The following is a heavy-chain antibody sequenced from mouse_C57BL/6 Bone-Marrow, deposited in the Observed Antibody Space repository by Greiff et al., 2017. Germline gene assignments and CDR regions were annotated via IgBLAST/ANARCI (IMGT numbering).Heavy chain of an antibody. J-gene: IGHJ3*01. CDR3: ARLYYGSYGGFAY. D-gene: IGHD2-1*01. V-gene: IGHV7-3*01. Sequence: DVMLVESGGGLVQPGGSLSLSCAASGFTFTDYYMSWVRQPPGKALEWLGFIRNKANGYTTEYSASVKGRFTISRDNSQSILYLQMNALRAEDRATYDCARLYYGSYGGFAYWGQGTLVTVSA. CDR2: IRNKANGYTT. CDR1: GFTFTDYY.